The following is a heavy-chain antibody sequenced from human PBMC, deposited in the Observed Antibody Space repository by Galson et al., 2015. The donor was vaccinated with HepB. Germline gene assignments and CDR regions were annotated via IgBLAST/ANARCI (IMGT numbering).Heavy chain of an antibody. Sequence: ASGYTFINXXMHWVXXAPGXXLEWMGLIXXXNGNTEYSQKFQGRVTITSDTSASTVYMELSSLRSEDTAVYYCLRADQGYSDNSGXXWGQGSLVTVFS. CDR3: LRADQGYSDNSGXX. CDR2: IXXXNGNT. J-gene: IGHJ4*02. CDR1: GYTFINXX. V-gene: IGHV1-3*01. D-gene: IGHD3-22*01.